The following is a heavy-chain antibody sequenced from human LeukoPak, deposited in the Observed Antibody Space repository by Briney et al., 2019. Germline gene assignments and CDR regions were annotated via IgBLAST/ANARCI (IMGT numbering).Heavy chain of an antibody. CDR1: GYIFTTYW. J-gene: IGHJ4*02. D-gene: IGHD6-13*01. V-gene: IGHV5-51*01. CDR2: IYPGDSDP. Sequence: GEPLKISCKGSGYIFTTYWIGWVRQLPGKGLEWMGIIYPGDSDPRYSPSFQGQVTISADKSISTAYLQWSSLKASDSAMYYCVRHGLGSSWFGFDYWGQGTLLTVSS. CDR3: VRHGLGSSWFGFDY.